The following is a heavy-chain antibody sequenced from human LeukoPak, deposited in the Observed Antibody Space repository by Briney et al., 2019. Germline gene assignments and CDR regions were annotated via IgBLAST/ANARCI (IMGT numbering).Heavy chain of an antibody. V-gene: IGHV3-23*01. CDR2: ISSSGSTT. J-gene: IGHJ4*02. Sequence: PGASLRLSCVDSGFTFSSFAMSWVRQAPGKGLKWVSTISSSGSTTYYVDSVKGRFTISRDNSRNTLYLQMNSLRGEDTALYYCARESPAFDYWGQGTLVTVS. CDR1: GFTFSSFA. CDR3: ARESPAFDY.